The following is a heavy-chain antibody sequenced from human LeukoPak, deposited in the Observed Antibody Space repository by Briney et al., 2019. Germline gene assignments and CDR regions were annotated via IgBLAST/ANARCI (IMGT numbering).Heavy chain of an antibody. CDR3: AKTPHLGYSYGYSFDY. CDR1: GFTFSSHW. J-gene: IGHJ4*02. V-gene: IGHV3-7*03. D-gene: IGHD5-18*01. Sequence: PGGSLRLSCAASGFTFSSHWMSWVRQAPGKGLEWVANIKQDESEIYYVDSVKGRFTISRDNAKESLYLQMNSLRAEDTAVYYCAKTPHLGYSYGYSFDYWGQGTLVTVSS. CDR2: IKQDESEI.